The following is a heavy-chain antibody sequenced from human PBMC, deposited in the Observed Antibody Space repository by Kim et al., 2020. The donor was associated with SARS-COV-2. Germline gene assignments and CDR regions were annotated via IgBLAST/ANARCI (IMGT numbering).Heavy chain of an antibody. J-gene: IGHJ4*02. Sequence: DSVKGRFTMSRDNSQNTLYLQMSSLRVEDTAVYYCVKRYCSGGSCYYFDYWGQGTLVTVSS. V-gene: IGHV3-64D*09. CDR3: VKRYCSGGSCYYFDY. D-gene: IGHD2-15*01.